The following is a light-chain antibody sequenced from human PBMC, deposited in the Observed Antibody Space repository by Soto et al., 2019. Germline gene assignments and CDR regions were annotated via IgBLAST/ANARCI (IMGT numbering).Light chain of an antibody. J-gene: IGKJ5*01. CDR1: QSVSIY. V-gene: IGKV3-11*01. CDR2: DAS. CDR3: QQRSNWPPIT. Sequence: IVLAQSPATLSFSPGERATLSCRASQSVSIYLAWYQQRPGQAPRLLIYDASNRATGIPARFSGSGSGTDFTLTISSLEPEDFAVYYCQQRSNWPPITFGQGTRLEIK.